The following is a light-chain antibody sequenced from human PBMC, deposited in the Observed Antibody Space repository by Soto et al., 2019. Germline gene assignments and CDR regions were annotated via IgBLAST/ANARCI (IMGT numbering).Light chain of an antibody. CDR1: QSVSSSY. J-gene: IGKJ4*01. Sequence: ETVLTQCLGTRSLSTSEKATLSCRSSQSVSSSYLAWYQQKPGQAPRLLIYGASSRATGIPDRFSGSGSGTDFTLTISRLEPEDFAVYYCQQYGSSPLTFGGRTNVDI. V-gene: IGKV3-20*01. CDR2: GAS. CDR3: QQYGSSPLT.